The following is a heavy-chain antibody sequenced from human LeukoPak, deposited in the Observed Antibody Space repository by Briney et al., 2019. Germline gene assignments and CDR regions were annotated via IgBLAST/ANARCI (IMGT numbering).Heavy chain of an antibody. V-gene: IGHV3-33*01. Sequence: PGRSLRLSCPASGFTFSSYGMHSVRQAPGKGLEWVAVIWYDGSNKYYADSVKGRFTISRDNSKNTLYLQMNSLRAEDTAVYYCASLSPNSKNVEYWGQGTLVTVSS. CDR2: IWYDGSNK. D-gene: IGHD2/OR15-2a*01. CDR1: GFTFSSYG. CDR3: ASLSPNSKNVEY. J-gene: IGHJ4*02.